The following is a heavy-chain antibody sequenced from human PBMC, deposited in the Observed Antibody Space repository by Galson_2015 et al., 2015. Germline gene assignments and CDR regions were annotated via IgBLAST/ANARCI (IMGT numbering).Heavy chain of an antibody. V-gene: IGHV3-7*03. CDR2: IKQDGSEK. CDR3: ARYMSGWNFDY. Sequence: SLRLSCAASGFPFSSYWMTWVHQAPGKGPEWVANIKQDGSEKYYADSVKGRFTFSRDNAKNSLYLQMNSLRAEDTAIYYCARYMSGWNFDYWGQGTLVTVSS. J-gene: IGHJ4*02. D-gene: IGHD6-19*01. CDR1: GFPFSSYW.